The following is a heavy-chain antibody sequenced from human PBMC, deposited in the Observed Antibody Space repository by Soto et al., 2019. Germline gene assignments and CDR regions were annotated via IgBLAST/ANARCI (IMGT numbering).Heavy chain of an antibody. Sequence: PSETLSLTCTLSGGSISSGDYYWSWIRQPPGKGLEWIGYIYDSGSTCYNPSLKSRVMMSVDTSKKQFSLKLRSVTAADTAVYYCVRDGTKTLRDWFDPWGQGISVTVSS. CDR2: IYDSGST. D-gene: IGHD1-1*01. V-gene: IGHV4-30-4*01. CDR3: VRDGTKTLRDWFDP. J-gene: IGHJ5*02. CDR1: GGSISSGDYY.